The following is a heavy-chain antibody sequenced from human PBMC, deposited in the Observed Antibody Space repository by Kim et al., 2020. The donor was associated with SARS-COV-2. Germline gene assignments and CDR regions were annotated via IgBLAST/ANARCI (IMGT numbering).Heavy chain of an antibody. V-gene: IGHV3-23*01. D-gene: IGHD3-3*01. CDR1: GFTFSNYA. CDR2: ISGSGGST. CDR3: AKDPYYDFWSGYYFDY. Sequence: GGSLRLSCAASGFTFSNYAMSWVRQAPGKGLEWVSAISGSGGSTYYADSVKGRFTISRDNSKNTLYLQMNSRRAEDTAVYYCAKDPYYDFWSGYYFDYWGQGTLVTVSS. J-gene: IGHJ4*02.